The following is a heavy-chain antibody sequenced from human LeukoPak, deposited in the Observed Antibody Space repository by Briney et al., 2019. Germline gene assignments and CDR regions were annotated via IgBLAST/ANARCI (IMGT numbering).Heavy chain of an antibody. V-gene: IGHV4-4*07. J-gene: IGHJ5*02. Sequence: SETLSLTCTVSGGSISSYYWSWIRQPAGKGLEWIGRIYTSGSTNYNPSLKSRVTMSVDTSKNQFSLKLSSVTAANTAVYYCAREEALYDFWSGYYRVSWFDPWGQGTLVTVPS. CDR1: GGSISSYY. D-gene: IGHD3-3*01. CDR2: IYTSGST. CDR3: AREEALYDFWSGYYRVSWFDP.